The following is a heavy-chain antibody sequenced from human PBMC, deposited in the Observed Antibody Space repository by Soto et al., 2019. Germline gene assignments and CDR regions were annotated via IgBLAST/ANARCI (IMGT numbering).Heavy chain of an antibody. J-gene: IGHJ6*02. V-gene: IGHV1-18*04. D-gene: IGHD3-10*01. CDR2: ISAYNGNT. CDR1: GYTFTSYG. CDR3: ARDLAYYYGSGVPDGMDV. Sequence: ASVKVSCKASGYTFTSYGISWVRQAPGQGLEWMEWISAYNGNTNYAQKLQGRVTMTTDTSTSTAYMELRSLRSDDTAVYYCARDLAYYYGSGVPDGMDVWGQGTTVTVSS.